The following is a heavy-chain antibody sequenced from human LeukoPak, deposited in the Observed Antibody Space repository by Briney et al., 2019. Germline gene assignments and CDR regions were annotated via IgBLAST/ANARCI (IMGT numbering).Heavy chain of an antibody. V-gene: IGHV4-59*01. CDR2: IYYSGST. CDR1: GGSISSYY. D-gene: IGHD3-10*01. J-gene: IGHJ5*02. CDR3: ARDQGDYYGSGSYNWFDP. Sequence: PSETLSLTCTVSGGSISSYYWSWIRQPPGKGLEWIGYIYYSGSTNYNPSLKSRVTISVDTSKNQFSLELSSVTAADTAVYYCARDQGDYYGSGSYNWFDPWGQGTLVTVSS.